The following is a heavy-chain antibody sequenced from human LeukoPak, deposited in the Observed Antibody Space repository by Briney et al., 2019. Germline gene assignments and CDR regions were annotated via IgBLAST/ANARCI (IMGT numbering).Heavy chain of an antibody. J-gene: IGHJ3*02. CDR2: IYAGGNA. CDR3: ARALGSGITKSGHDAFDM. CDR1: GFTVSSNY. D-gene: IGHD6-19*01. Sequence: GGSLRLSCAASGFTVSSNYMTWVRQAPGKGLQWVSVIYAGGNAYYADSVKGRFTIARDNSKNTVYLQMNRLRVEDTAIYYCARALGSGITKSGHDAFDMWGQGAMVTVSS. V-gene: IGHV3-53*01.